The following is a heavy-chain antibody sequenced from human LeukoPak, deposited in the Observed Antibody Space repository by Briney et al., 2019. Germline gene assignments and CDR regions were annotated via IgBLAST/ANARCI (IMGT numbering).Heavy chain of an antibody. CDR2: IIPILGIA. V-gene: IGHV1-69*04. D-gene: IGHD3-22*01. CDR3: ARGVVAYYYDSSGYVFDP. J-gene: IGHJ5*02. CDR1: GGTFSSYA. Sequence: ASVKVSCKASGGTFSSYATSWVRQAPGQGLEWMGRIIPILGIANYAQKFQGRVTITADKSTSTAYMELSSLRSEDTAVYYCARGVVAYYYDSSGYVFDPWGQGTLVTVSS.